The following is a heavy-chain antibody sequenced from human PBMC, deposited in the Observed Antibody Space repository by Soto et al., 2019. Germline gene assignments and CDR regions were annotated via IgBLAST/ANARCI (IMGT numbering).Heavy chain of an antibody. CDR1: GGSMNSDY. Sequence: SDTLSLTCTVSGGSMNSDYWSWIRQPPGKGLEWLGYISHSGTTSYNPSLKSRLTISLNTSKNQFSLKLRSVTAADTAVYYCTRGTRATQYYFYFYGMDVWGRGTTVTVSS. V-gene: IGHV4-59*07. CDR3: TRGTRATQYYFYFYGMDV. D-gene: IGHD3-10*01. CDR2: ISHSGTT. J-gene: IGHJ6*02.